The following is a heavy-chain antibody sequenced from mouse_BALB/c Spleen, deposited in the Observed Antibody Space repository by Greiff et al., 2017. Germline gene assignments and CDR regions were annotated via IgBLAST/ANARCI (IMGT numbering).Heavy chain of an antibody. J-gene: IGHJ2*01. CDR2: ISYDGSN. Sequence: EVQLQQSGPGLVKPSQSLSLTCSVTGYSITSGYYWNWIRQFPGNKLEWMGYISYDGSNNYNPSLKNRISITRDTSKNQFFLKLNSVTTEDTATYYCARRGNDYDWFDYWGQGTTLTVSS. CDR3: ARRGNDYDWFDY. D-gene: IGHD2-4*01. V-gene: IGHV3-6*02. CDR1: GYSITSGYY.